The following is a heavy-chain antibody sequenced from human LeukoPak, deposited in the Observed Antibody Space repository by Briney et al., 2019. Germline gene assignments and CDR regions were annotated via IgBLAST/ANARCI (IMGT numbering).Heavy chain of an antibody. CDR1: GDSISSYY. V-gene: IGHV4-4*07. D-gene: IGHD3-9*01. Sequence: SETLSLTCTVSGDSISSYYWSWIRQPAGKGLEWIGRIYSSGSTNYSPSLKSRVTMSVDTSKNQFSLKLTSVTAADTAVYYCARGYNILTGYYYFDFWGQGTLVTVSS. J-gene: IGHJ4*02. CDR2: IYSSGST. CDR3: ARGYNILTGYYYFDF.